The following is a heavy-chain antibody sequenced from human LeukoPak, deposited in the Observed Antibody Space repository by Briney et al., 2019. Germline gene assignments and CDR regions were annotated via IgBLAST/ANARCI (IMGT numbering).Heavy chain of an antibody. Sequence: ASVKVSCKASGYTFTSYGISWVRQAPGQGLEWMGWISAYNGNPNYAQKLQGRVTMTTDTSTSTAYMELRSLRSDDTAVYYCARVRIAVAGTSGQADYWGQGTLVTVSS. V-gene: IGHV1-18*01. CDR3: ARVRIAVAGTSGQADY. CDR1: GYTFTSYG. J-gene: IGHJ4*02. D-gene: IGHD6-19*01. CDR2: ISAYNGNP.